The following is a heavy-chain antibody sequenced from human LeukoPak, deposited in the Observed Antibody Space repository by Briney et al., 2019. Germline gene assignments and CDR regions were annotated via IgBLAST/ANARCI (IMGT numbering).Heavy chain of an antibody. Sequence: GGSLRLSCAASGFTFGSYAVHWVRQAPGKGLEWVAVISSDGRNKNYADSVKGRFTISRDNSKNTLYLQMNSLRADDTAVYYCAKETVPGTFGDYWGQETLVTVSS. CDR2: ISSDGRNK. CDR1: GFTFGSYA. D-gene: IGHD6-19*01. V-gene: IGHV3-30*04. CDR3: AKETVPGTFGDY. J-gene: IGHJ4*02.